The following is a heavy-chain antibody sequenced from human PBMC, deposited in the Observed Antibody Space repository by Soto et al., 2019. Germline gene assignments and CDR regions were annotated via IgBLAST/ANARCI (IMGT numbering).Heavy chain of an antibody. CDR2: ISSSGSTI. V-gene: IGHV3-11*01. Sequence: GGSLRLSCAASGFTFSDYYMSWIRQAPGKGLEWVSYISSSGSTIYYADSVKGRFTISRDNAKNSLYLQMNSLRAEDTAVYYCARDPYYYDSSGYFLVPGAFDIRGQGTMVTVSS. CDR1: GFTFSDYY. J-gene: IGHJ3*02. CDR3: ARDPYYYDSSGYFLVPGAFDI. D-gene: IGHD3-22*01.